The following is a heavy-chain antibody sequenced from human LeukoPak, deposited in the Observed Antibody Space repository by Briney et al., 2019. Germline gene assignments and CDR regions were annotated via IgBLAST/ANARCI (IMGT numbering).Heavy chain of an antibody. J-gene: IGHJ4*02. CDR2: MNPNSGNT. CDR3: ARVQRVAVAGTYPLAY. Sequence: ASVKVSRKASGYTFTSYDINWVRQATGQGLEWMGWMNPNSGNTGYAQKFQGRVTMTRNTSISTAYMELSSLRSEDTAVYYCARVQRVAVAGTYPLAYWGQGTLVTVSS. D-gene: IGHD6-19*01. CDR1: GYTFTSYD. V-gene: IGHV1-8*01.